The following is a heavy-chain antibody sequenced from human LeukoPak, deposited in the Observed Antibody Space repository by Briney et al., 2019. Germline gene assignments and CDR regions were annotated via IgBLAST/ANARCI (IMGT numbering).Heavy chain of an antibody. V-gene: IGHV3-74*01. D-gene: IGHD3-10*01. CDR2: INNDGSTT. CDR1: GFTFANTW. J-gene: IGHJ4*02. CDR3: AIGGIYGSGS. Sequence: GGSLRLSCAASGFTFANTWMHWVRQAPGKGLVWVSLINNDGSTTNYADSVKGRFTISRHNAKNTVYLQMNSLRAEDTAVYYCAIGGIYGSGSWGQGTLVTVCS.